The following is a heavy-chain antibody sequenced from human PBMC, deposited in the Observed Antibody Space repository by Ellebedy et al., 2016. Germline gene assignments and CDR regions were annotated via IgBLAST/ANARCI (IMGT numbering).Heavy chain of an antibody. CDR1: GFTFSSYA. CDR3: ARDLPMAYHKRAYGMDV. V-gene: IGHV3-23*01. CDR2: ISGSGGST. D-gene: IGHD5-24*01. Sequence: GGSLRLXXAASGFTFSSYAMSWVRQDPGKGLEWVSAISGSGGSTYYADSVKGRFTISRDNAKNSLYLQMNSLRAEDTAVYYCARDLPMAYHKRAYGMDVWGQGTTVTVSS. J-gene: IGHJ6*02.